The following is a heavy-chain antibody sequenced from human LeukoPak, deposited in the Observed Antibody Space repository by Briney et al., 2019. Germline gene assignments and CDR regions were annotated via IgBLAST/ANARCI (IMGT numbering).Heavy chain of an antibody. V-gene: IGHV3-15*01. CDR3: TTVLIVGATEIDY. CDR2: IKSKTDGGTT. D-gene: IGHD1-26*01. CDR1: GFTFSNAW. Sequence: GGSLRLSCAASGFTFSNAWMSWVRQAPGKGLEWVGRIKSKTDGGTTDYAAPVKGRFTISRDDSKNTLYLQMNSLKTEDTAVYYCTTVLIVGATEIDYWGQGTLVTVSS. J-gene: IGHJ4*02.